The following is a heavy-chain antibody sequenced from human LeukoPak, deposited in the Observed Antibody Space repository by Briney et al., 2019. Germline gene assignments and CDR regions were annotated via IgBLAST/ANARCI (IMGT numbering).Heavy chain of an antibody. V-gene: IGHV1-24*01. CDR2: FDPEDGET. Sequence: ASVKVSCKVSGYTLTELSMHWVRQAPGKGLEWMGGFDPEDGETIYAQKFQGRVTMTEDTSTDTAYMELSSLRSEDTAVYYCATGITMARGGFDYYYGMDVWGKGTTVTVSS. CDR3: ATGITMARGGFDYYYGMDV. CDR1: GYTLTELS. D-gene: IGHD3-10*01. J-gene: IGHJ6*04.